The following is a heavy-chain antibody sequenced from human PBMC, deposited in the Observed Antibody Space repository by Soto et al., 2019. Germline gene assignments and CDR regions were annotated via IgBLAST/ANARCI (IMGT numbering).Heavy chain of an antibody. CDR3: ASVSGWWGSGY. V-gene: IGHV3-21*01. CDR1: GFTFSSYS. J-gene: IGHJ4*02. Sequence: PGGSLRLSCAASGFTFSSYSMNWVRQAPGKELEWVSSISSSSSYIYYADSVKGRFTISRDNAKNSLYLQMKSLRAEDTAVYYCASVSGWWGSGYWGQGTLVTVSS. CDR2: ISSSSSYI. D-gene: IGHD6-19*01.